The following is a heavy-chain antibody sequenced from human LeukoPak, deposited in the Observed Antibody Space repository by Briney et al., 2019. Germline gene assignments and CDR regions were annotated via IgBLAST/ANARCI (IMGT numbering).Heavy chain of an antibody. CDR3: ARHEGIVPADF. D-gene: IGHD2-2*01. J-gene: IGHJ4*02. CDR2: IDPRDSYT. Sequence: GEPMKISFKGFGNSFNSYWISWVRQIPGKGLEWMGRIDPRDSYTNYSPSFQGHVTISADKSITTAYLQWSSLKASDTAMYYCARHEGIVPADFWGQGTLVTVSS. V-gene: IGHV5-10-1*01. CDR1: GNSFNSYW.